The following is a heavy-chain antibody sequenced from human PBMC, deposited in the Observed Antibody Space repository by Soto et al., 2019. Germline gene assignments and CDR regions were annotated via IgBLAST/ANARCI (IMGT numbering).Heavy chain of an antibody. CDR3: AGLYHYDSSGYYDY. D-gene: IGHD3-22*01. V-gene: IGHV1-46*03. J-gene: IGHJ4*02. CDR1: GNSYTTYY. Sequence: ASVKVSCKASGNSYTTYYMHWVRQAPGQGLEWMGIINPSGGRTTYAQKFQGRVTMTRDTSTSTFHMELSSLTSEDTAVYYCAGLYHYDSSGYYDYWGQGTLVTVSS. CDR2: INPSGGRT.